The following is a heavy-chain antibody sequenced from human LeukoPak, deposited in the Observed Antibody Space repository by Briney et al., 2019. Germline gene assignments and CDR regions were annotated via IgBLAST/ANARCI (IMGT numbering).Heavy chain of an antibody. Sequence: GGSLRLSCAASGFTFSSYEMNWVRQAPGKGLEWVSYISSSGSTIYYADSVKGRFTISRDNAKNSLYLQMNSLRAEDTAVYYCARGYQLLSWFDPWGQGTLVTVSS. CDR2: ISSSGSTI. CDR3: ARGYQLLSWFDP. J-gene: IGHJ5*02. V-gene: IGHV3-48*03. CDR1: GFTFSSYE. D-gene: IGHD2-2*01.